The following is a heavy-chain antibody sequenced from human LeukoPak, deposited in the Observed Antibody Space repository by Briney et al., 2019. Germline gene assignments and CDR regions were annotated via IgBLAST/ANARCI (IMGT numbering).Heavy chain of an antibody. CDR3: ARGGVSYGAYYYYYMDV. Sequence: SETLSLTCTVSGGSISSSSYYWGWTRQPPGKGLEWIGSIYYSGSTYYNPSLKSRVTISVDTSKNQFSLKLSSVTAADTAVYYCARGGVSYGAYYYYYMDVWGKGTTVTVSS. CDR1: GGSISSSSYY. J-gene: IGHJ6*03. D-gene: IGHD4/OR15-4a*01. CDR2: IYYSGST. V-gene: IGHV4-39*07.